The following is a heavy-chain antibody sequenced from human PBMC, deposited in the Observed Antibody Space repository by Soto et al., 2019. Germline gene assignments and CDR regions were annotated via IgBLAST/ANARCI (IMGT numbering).Heavy chain of an antibody. CDR3: ARGGRIASLAFGVDL. J-gene: IGHJ5*02. CDR1: GYTFAGYF. V-gene: IGHV1-2*02. CDR2: ITPNSGCT. D-gene: IGHD3-16*01. Sequence: ASVKVSCKASGYTFAGYFIHWVLQAPGQGREWMGWITPNSGCTNYAQKFQGRVTMTRDTSINTAYMELSRLRSDDTAVYYCARGGRIASLAFGVDLWGQGTLVTSPQ.